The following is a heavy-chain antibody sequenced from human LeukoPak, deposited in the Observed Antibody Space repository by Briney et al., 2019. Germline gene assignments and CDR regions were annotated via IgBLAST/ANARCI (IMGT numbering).Heavy chain of an antibody. Sequence: ASVKVSCKASGYTFTSYGISWVRQAPGQGLEWMGWISAYNGNTNYAQKLQGRVTMTTDTSTSTAYMELRSLRSDDTAVYYCARGGGLTYCSSTSCYLFDYWGQGTLVTVSS. J-gene: IGHJ4*02. CDR2: ISAYNGNT. CDR1: GYTFTSYG. D-gene: IGHD2-2*01. CDR3: ARGGGLTYCSSTSCYLFDY. V-gene: IGHV1-18*01.